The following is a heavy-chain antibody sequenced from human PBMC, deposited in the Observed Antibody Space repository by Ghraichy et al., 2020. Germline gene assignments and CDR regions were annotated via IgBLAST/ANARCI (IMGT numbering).Heavy chain of an antibody. Sequence: GGSLRLSCAASGFTVSSTYMNWVRQAPGKGLEWVSIIYSGGSTYYADSVKGRFTISRDNYKNTLYLQMNSLRAEDKAVYYCARDRPFDYWGQGTLVTVSS. CDR2: IYSGGST. J-gene: IGHJ4*02. CDR1: GFTVSSTY. CDR3: ARDRPFDY. V-gene: IGHV3-53*01.